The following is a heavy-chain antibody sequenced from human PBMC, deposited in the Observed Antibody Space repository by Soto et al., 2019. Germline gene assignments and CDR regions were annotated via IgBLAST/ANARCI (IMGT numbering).Heavy chain of an antibody. CDR3: ARPQDCSGGSCNRGNWFDP. CDR2: IYYSGST. Sequence: SETLSLTCTVSGGSISSSSYYWGWIRQSPGKGLEWIGSIYYSGSTYYNPSLKSRVTISVDTSRNQFSLKLSSVTAADTAVYYCARPQDCSGGSCNRGNWFDPWGQGTLVTVSS. J-gene: IGHJ5*02. D-gene: IGHD2-15*01. V-gene: IGHV4-39*01. CDR1: GGSISSSSYY.